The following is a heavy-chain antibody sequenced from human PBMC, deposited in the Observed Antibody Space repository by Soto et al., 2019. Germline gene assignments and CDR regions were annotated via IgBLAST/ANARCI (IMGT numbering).Heavy chain of an antibody. D-gene: IGHD2-15*01. CDR2: ISYDGSNK. CDR1: GFTFSSYG. V-gene: IGHV3-30*03. J-gene: IGHJ4*02. Sequence: QVQLVESGGGVVQPGRSLRLSCAASGFTFSSYGMHWVRQAPGKGLEWVAVISYDGSNKYYADSVKGRFTISRDNSKNTLYLQMNSLRAEDTAVYYCLGSGRDMGYWGQGTLVTVSS. CDR3: LGSGRDMGY.